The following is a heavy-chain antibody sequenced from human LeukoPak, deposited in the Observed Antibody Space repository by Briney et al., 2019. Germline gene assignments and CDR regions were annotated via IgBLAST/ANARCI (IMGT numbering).Heavy chain of an antibody. CDR2: IIPSAGSS. D-gene: IGHD2-2*01. V-gene: IGHV3-23*01. Sequence: GGSLRLSCAASGFTFSGYGMSWVRQAPGKGLEWVSGIIPSAGSSYYADSVKGRFTISRDNSKNTLYLQMNSLRAEDTAVYYCAKSQYQLLWDYMDVWGKGTTVTVSS. CDR3: AKSQYQLLWDYMDV. CDR1: GFTFSGYG. J-gene: IGHJ6*03.